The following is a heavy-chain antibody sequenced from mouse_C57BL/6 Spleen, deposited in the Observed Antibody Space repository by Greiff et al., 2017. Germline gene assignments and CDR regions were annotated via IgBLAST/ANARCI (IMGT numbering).Heavy chain of an antibody. CDR1: GYTFTSYT. CDR3: EGNTTGRGFAY. V-gene: IGHV1-4*01. Sequence: VQLQQSGAELARPGASVKMSCKASGYTFTSYTMHWLKQRPGQGLEWIGYINPSSGYTKYNQKFKDKATLTADKSSSTAYMQLSSLTSEDSAVYYCEGNTTGRGFAYWGQGTLVTVSA. CDR2: INPSSGYT. J-gene: IGHJ3*01. D-gene: IGHD2-12*01.